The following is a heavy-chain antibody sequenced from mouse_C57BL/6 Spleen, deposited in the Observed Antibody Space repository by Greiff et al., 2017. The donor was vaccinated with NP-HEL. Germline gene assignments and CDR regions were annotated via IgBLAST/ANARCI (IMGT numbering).Heavy chain of an antibody. D-gene: IGHD2-5*01. CDR1: GYTFTSYW. CDR3: AREEAYYSNEAWFAY. CDR2: IDPNSGGT. Sequence: VQLQQPGAELVKPGASVELSCKASGYTFTSYWMHWVKQRPGRGLEWIGRIDPNSGGTKYNEKFKSKATLTVDKPSSTAYMQLSSLTSEDSAVYYCAREEAYYSNEAWFAYWGQGTLVTVSA. J-gene: IGHJ3*01. V-gene: IGHV1-72*01.